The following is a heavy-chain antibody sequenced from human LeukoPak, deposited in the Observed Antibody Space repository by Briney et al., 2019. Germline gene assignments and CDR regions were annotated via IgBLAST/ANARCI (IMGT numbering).Heavy chain of an antibody. CDR2: IYYSGRT. CDR3: ARGAYYDILTGPSFDY. V-gene: IGHV4-59*01. CDR1: GGSISSYY. D-gene: IGHD3-9*01. Sequence: PSETLSLTCTVSGGSISSYYWSWIRQPPGKGLEWIGYIYYSGRTNYNPSLKSRVTISVDKSKKQFSLKLSSVTAAYTAVYYCARGAYYDILTGPSFDYWGQGTLVTLSS. J-gene: IGHJ4*02.